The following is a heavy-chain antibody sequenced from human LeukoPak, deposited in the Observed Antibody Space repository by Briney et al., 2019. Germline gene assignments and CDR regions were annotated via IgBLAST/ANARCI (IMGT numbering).Heavy chain of an antibody. J-gene: IGHJ4*02. CDR1: GYTSTSYY. Sequence: ASVKVSCKASGYTSTSYYMHWVRQAPGQGLEWMGIINLSGGSTSYAQKFQSRVTMTRDTSTSTVYMELSSLRSEDTAVYYCARAIFGVVGIFDYWGQGTLVTVSS. CDR2: INLSGGST. CDR3: ARAIFGVVGIFDY. V-gene: IGHV1-46*03. D-gene: IGHD3-3*01.